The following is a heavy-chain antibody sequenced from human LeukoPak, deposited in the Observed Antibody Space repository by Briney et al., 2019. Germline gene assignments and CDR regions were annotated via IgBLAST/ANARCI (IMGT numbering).Heavy chain of an antibody. CDR2: IRYDGSNK. CDR3: AKDKVVVAATLNWFDP. CDR1: GFTFSSYG. J-gene: IGHJ5*02. Sequence: GGSLRLSCAASGFTFSSYGRHWVRQAPGKGLEWVAFIRYDGSNKYYADSVKGRFTISRDNSKNTLYLQMNSLRAEDTAVYYCAKDKVVVAATLNWFDPWGQGTLVTVSS. V-gene: IGHV3-30*02. D-gene: IGHD2-15*01.